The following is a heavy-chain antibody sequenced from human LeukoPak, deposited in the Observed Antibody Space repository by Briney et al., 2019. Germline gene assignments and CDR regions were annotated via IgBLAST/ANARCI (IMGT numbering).Heavy chain of an antibody. CDR2: INHSGST. CDR3: ARGAPTVTTYSNWFDP. Sequence: SETLSLTCAVYGGSFSGYYWSWIRQPPGKGLEWIGEINHSGSTNYNPSLKSRVTISVDTSKNQFSLKLSSVTAADTAVYYCARGAPTVTTYSNWFDPWGQGTLVTVSS. CDR1: GGSFSGYY. D-gene: IGHD4-17*01. V-gene: IGHV4-34*01. J-gene: IGHJ5*02.